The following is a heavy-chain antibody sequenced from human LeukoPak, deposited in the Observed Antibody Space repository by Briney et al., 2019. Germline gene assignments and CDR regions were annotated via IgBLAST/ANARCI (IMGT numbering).Heavy chain of an antibody. CDR1: GGSFSSYY. CDR2: INHSGSP. D-gene: IGHD4-11*01. J-gene: IGHJ4*02. CDR3: VRDYSNFVQGD. V-gene: IGHV4-34*01. Sequence: SETLSLTCAVYGGSFSSYYWSLIRQPPGKGLEWIGEINHSGSPNYNPSLNSRVTIFLDTSKNRFSLNLISVTATDTAVYYCVRDYSNFVQGDWGQGTLVTVSS.